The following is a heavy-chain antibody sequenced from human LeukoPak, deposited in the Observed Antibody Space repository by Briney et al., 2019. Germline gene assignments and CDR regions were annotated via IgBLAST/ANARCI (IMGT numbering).Heavy chain of an antibody. CDR3: ARHREITTRDFEY. D-gene: IGHD1-1*01. CDR2: IYSGGSI. Sequence: GGSLRLSCAASGFTFDDYAMHWVRQAPGKGLEWVSLIYSGGSIYYADSVKGRFTISRDNSKNTLYLQMNSLRAEDTAVYYCARHREITTRDFEYWGQGTLVSVSS. V-gene: IGHV3-53*01. CDR1: GFTFDDYA. J-gene: IGHJ4*02.